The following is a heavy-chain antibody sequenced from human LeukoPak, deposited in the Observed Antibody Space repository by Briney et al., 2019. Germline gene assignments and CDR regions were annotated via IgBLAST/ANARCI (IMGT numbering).Heavy chain of an antibody. J-gene: IGHJ2*01. CDR2: LYFSGTT. V-gene: IGHV4-38-2*01. CDR3: AKTTPLPLYWFFDF. Sequence: SETLSLTCAVKGASISDYYWSWIRQPPGKGLEWIGSLYFSGTTYNNPSLKSRVAISVDMSKNQFSLKLTSVTAADTAVYYCAKTTPLPLYWFFDFWGRGTLVTVSS. D-gene: IGHD1-7*01. CDR1: GASISDYY.